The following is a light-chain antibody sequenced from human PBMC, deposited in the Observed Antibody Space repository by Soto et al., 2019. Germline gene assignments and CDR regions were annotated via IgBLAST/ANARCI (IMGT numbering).Light chain of an antibody. Sequence: EIVLTQSPGTLSLSPGERATLPCRASQRFSGTSLAWYQQKPGQAPRLLIYGVSNRATGIPDRFSGSGSGTDFTLTISRREPEDFAVYYCHQYDNSLWTIGQGTKVEIK. V-gene: IGKV3-20*01. J-gene: IGKJ1*01. CDR3: HQYDNSLWT. CDR1: QRFSGTS. CDR2: GVS.